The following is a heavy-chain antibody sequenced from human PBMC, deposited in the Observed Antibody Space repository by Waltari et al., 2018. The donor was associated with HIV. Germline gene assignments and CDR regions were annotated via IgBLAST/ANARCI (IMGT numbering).Heavy chain of an antibody. CDR1: GFTFSSYW. D-gene: IGHD2-15*01. V-gene: IGHV3-7*01. CDR3: ARVTLGYQDCSGGSCYLGGWFDP. J-gene: IGHJ5*02. CDR2: IKQDGSEK. Sequence: EVQLVESGGGLVQPGGSLRLSCAASGFTFSSYWMSWVRQAPGKGLEWVANIKQDGSEKYYVDSGKGRFTISRDNAKNSLYLQMNSLRAEDTAVYYCARVTLGYQDCSGGSCYLGGWFDPWGQGTLVTVSS.